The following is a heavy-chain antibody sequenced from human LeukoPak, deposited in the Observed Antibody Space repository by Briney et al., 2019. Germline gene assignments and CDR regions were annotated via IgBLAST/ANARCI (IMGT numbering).Heavy chain of an antibody. J-gene: IGHJ6*02. CDR2: IYSGGST. CDR1: GFTVITSF. CDR3: ARGRHDSSGYYTYYYGMDV. V-gene: IGHV3-53*01. Sequence: GGSLRLSCSASGFTVITSFMSWVRQAPGKGLEWVSVIYSGGSTYYADFVKGRFTISRDNSKNTLYLQMNSLRAEDTAVYYCARGRHDSSGYYTYYYGMDVWGQGTTVTVSS. D-gene: IGHD3-22*01.